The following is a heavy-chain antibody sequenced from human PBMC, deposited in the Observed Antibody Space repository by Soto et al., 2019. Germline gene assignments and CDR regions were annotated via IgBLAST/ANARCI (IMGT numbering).Heavy chain of an antibody. CDR1: GGSISSSSYY. J-gene: IGHJ4*02. CDR3: ARQGGRLQDFDY. CDR2: IYYSGST. V-gene: IGHV4-39*01. Sequence: QLLESGPGLVKPSETLSLTCTVSGGSISSSSYYWGWIRQPPGKGLEWIGSIYYSGSTYYNPSLKSRVTISVDTSKNQFSLKLSSVTAADTAVYYCARQGGRLQDFDYWGQGTLVTVSS. D-gene: IGHD4-4*01.